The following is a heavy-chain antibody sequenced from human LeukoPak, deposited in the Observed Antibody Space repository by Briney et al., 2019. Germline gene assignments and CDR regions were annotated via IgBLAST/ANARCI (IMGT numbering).Heavy chain of an antibody. J-gene: IGHJ6*02. CDR1: GGTFSSYA. D-gene: IGHD3-10*01. Sequence: ASVKVSCKASGGTFSSYAISWVRQAPGQGLEWMGRIIHILGIANYAQKFQGRVTITADKSTSTAYMELSSLRSEDTAVYYCARGVTMVRGVIITSHYYYYGMDVWGQGTTVTVSS. CDR3: ARGVTMVRGVIITSHYYYYGMDV. V-gene: IGHV1-69*04. CDR2: IIHILGIA.